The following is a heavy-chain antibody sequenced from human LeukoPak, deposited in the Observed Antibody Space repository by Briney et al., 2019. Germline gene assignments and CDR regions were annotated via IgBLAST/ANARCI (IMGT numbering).Heavy chain of an antibody. CDR1: GGSISSYY. D-gene: IGHD2-2*01. V-gene: IGHV4-59*01. CDR3: ARPDCSSTSCLNAFDI. CDR2: ISYSGST. J-gene: IGHJ3*02. Sequence: SETLSLTCTVSGGSISSYYWSWIRQPPGKGLEWIGYISYSGSTNYNPSLKSRVTISVDTSKNQLSLKLNSVTAADTAVYYCARPDCSSTSCLNAFDIWGQGTMVTVSS.